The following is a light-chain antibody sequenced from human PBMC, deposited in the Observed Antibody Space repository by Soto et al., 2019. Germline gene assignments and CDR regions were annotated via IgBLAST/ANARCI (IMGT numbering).Light chain of an antibody. CDR3: SSYTSTSHNYV. Sequence: QSALTQPRSVSGSPGQSVTISCTGTSNDVGGNNYVSWYQQHPGKAPKLMISEVSNRPSGVSNRFSGSKSGNTASLTISGLQAEDEAAYYCSSYTSTSHNYVFGTGTTVTVL. V-gene: IGLV2-14*01. CDR1: SNDVGGNNY. J-gene: IGLJ1*01. CDR2: EVS.